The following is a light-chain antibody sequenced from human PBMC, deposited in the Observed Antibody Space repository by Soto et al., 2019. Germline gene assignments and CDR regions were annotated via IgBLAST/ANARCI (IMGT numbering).Light chain of an antibody. V-gene: IGKV3-20*01. J-gene: IGKJ1*01. CDR1: ESLNNSY. CDR2: GAS. Sequence: EIVLTQSPGTLSLSPGERGTLSCRASESLNNSYLAWYQQKPGQAPRLLTYGASRRATGIPDSFSGGGSGTDFTLTISRLEPEDFAVYYCQQYSTSDRTFGQGTKVDLK. CDR3: QQYSTSDRT.